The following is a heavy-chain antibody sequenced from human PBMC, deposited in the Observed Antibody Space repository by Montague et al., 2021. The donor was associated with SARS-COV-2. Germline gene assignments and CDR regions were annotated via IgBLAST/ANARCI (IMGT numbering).Heavy chain of an antibody. D-gene: IGHD3-22*01. CDR2: IYSGYSST. CDR1: GFTFNNYA. Sequence: SLRLSCAASGFTFNNYAMSWVRQAPGKGLEWVSVIYSGYSSTYYADSVKGRFTISRDNSKNTLYLQLNSLRAEDTAVYYCANIALRTNTYYYDSSGCYYSLDFWGQGTLVSVSS. J-gene: IGHJ4*02. V-gene: IGHV3-23*03. CDR3: ANIALRTNTYYYDSSGCYYSLDF.